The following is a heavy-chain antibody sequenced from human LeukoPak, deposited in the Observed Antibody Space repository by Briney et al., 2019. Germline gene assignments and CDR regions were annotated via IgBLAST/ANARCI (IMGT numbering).Heavy chain of an antibody. V-gene: IGHV1-69*01. Sequence: SVKVSCKASGGTFSSYAISWVRQAPGQGLEWMGGIIPIFGTANYAQKFQGRVTITADESTSTAYMELSSLRSEDTAVYYCSWGFGGLFYRESYFDYWGQGTLVTVSS. CDR3: SWGFGGLFYRESYFDY. J-gene: IGHJ4*02. CDR1: GGTFSSYA. D-gene: IGHD3-10*01. CDR2: IIPIFGTA.